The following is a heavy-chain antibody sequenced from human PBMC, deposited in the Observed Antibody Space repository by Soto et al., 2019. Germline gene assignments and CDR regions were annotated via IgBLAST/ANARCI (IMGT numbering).Heavy chain of an antibody. CDR3: ATTALITFGGVIVF. V-gene: IGHV4-39*01. CDR1: GGSISSSSYY. CDR2: IYYSGST. D-gene: IGHD3-16*02. J-gene: IGHJ4*02. Sequence: SETLSLTCTVSGGSISSSSYYWGWIRQPPGKGLEWIGSIYYSGSTYYNPSLKSRVTISVDTSKNQFSLKLSSVTAADTAVYYCATTALITFGGVIVFGGQGTLVTVSS.